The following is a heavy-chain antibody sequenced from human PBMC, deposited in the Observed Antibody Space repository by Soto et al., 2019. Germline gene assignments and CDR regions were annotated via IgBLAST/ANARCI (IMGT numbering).Heavy chain of an antibody. Sequence: GGSLRLSCAASGFTFSDYYMNWVRQAPGKGLEWVSSITSSSNYIYYADSVKGRFTISRDNARNSLYLQMNSLRAEDTAVYYCAGTYDPFDYWGQGTLVTVSS. CDR2: ITSSSNYI. CDR1: GFTFSDYY. J-gene: IGHJ4*02. V-gene: IGHV3-21*01. CDR3: AGTYDPFDY. D-gene: IGHD1-1*01.